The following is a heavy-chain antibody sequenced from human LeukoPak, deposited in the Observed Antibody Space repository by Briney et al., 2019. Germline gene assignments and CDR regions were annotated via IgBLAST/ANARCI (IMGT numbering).Heavy chain of an antibody. J-gene: IGHJ4*02. Sequence: PGGSLRLSCAVSGFTFSGYAMSSVRQAPGKGLEWVSTISASGANTYYADSVKGRFTISRDSSKNTLLLQMNSLRAGDTAIYYCAKDDGTGTYFGHFDYWGQGTLVTVSS. CDR3: AKDDGTGTYFGHFDY. CDR2: ISASGANT. D-gene: IGHD3-10*01. V-gene: IGHV3-23*01. CDR1: GFTFSGYA.